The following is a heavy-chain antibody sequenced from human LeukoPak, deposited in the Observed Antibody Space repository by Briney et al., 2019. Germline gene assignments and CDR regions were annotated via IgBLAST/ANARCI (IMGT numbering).Heavy chain of an antibody. V-gene: IGHV4-38-2*02. J-gene: IGHJ4*02. CDR2: IYHSGTT. CDR1: GYSISSDYY. D-gene: IGHD3-22*01. Sequence: PSETLSLTCTVSGYSISSDYYWGWMRQPPGKGLEWIGTIYHSGTTYYNPSLKSRVTISVDTSKNQFSLNLTSVTAADTAMYYCARVVYGSSAYVDYWGQGTLVTVSS. CDR3: ARVVYGSSAYVDY.